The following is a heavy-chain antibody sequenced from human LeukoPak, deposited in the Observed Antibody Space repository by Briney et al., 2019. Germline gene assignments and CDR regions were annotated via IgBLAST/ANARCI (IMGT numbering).Heavy chain of an antibody. CDR2: ISSSGSTI. V-gene: IGHV3-48*03. CDR1: GFTFSSYG. CDR3: ARDLAGLAAAGTDFDY. D-gene: IGHD6-13*01. Sequence: GGSLRLSCAASGFTFSSYGMNWVRQAPGKGLEWVSYISSSGSTIYYADSVKGRFTISRDNAKNSLYLQMNSLRAEDTAVYYCARDLAGLAAAGTDFDYWGQGTLVTVSS. J-gene: IGHJ4*02.